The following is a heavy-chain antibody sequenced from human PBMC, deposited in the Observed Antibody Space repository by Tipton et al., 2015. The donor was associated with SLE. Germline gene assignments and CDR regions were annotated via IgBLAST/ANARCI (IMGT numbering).Heavy chain of an antibody. CDR1: GFNFRSYW. J-gene: IGHJ4*02. Sequence: SLRLSCAASGFNFRSYWMTWVRQAPGKGPEWVADINQNGDETRYVDSVRGRFTVSRDNAGNSLYLQMHGLRDDDTALYYCARERVLGIKSLFEYWGQGTLVTVSS. CDR3: ARERVLGIKSLFEY. V-gene: IGHV3-7*01. D-gene: IGHD3-10*01. CDR2: INQNGDET.